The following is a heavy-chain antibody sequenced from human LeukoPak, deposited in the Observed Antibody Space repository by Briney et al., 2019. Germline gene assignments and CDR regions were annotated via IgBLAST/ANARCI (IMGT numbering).Heavy chain of an antibody. CDR2: IYYSGST. Sequence: SETLSLTCTVPGDSNTSYYWSWIRQPPGKGLEWIGYIYYSGSTNYNPSLKSRVTISIDTSKNQFSLKLSSVTAADTAVYYCAKASSGWYGLFDSWGQGTLVTVSS. CDR3: AKASSGWYGLFDS. D-gene: IGHD6-19*01. J-gene: IGHJ4*02. V-gene: IGHV4-59*01. CDR1: GDSNTSYY.